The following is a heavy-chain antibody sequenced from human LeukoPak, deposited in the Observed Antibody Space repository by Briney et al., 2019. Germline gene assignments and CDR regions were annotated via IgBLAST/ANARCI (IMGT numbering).Heavy chain of an antibody. V-gene: IGHV3-53*01. J-gene: IGHJ4*02. Sequence: GGSLRLSCAASGFTFSNYWMNWVRQPPGKGLEWVSVIYSGGSTYYADSVKGRFTISRDKSKNTLYLQMNSLRAEDTAVYYCAREYSSSWYFDYWGQGTLVTVSS. CDR2: IYSGGST. CDR3: AREYSSSWYFDY. CDR1: GFTFSNYW. D-gene: IGHD6-13*01.